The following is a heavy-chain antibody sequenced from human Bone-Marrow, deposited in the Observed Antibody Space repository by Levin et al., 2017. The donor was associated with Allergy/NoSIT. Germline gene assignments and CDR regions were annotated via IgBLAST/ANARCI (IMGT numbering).Heavy chain of an antibody. CDR2: IWYDGSKE. J-gene: IGHJ6*02. Sequence: TGGSLRLSCSVSGFTFITYGFHWVRQAPGKGLEWVAIIWYDGSKEYYADSVKGRFTISRDKSNNTVYLQMNSLRVEDTAVYYCVRDDRFDALWGYGMDVWGQGTTVTVSS. CDR1: GFTFITYG. CDR3: VRDDRFDALWGYGMDV. V-gene: IGHV3-33*01. D-gene: IGHD2-21*01.